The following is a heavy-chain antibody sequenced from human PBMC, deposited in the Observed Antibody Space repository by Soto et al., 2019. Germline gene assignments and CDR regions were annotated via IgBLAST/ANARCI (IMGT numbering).Heavy chain of an antibody. Sequence: SETLSLTCTVSGGSISSYYWSWIRQPPGKGLEWIGYIYYSGSTNYNPSLKSRVTISVDTSKNLFSLKLSSVTAADTAVYYCARQGDSTGGVYYYGPRNAFDIWGQGTMVTVSS. J-gene: IGHJ3*02. CDR3: ARQGDSTGGVYYYGPRNAFDI. V-gene: IGHV4-59*08. CDR1: GGSISSYY. CDR2: IYYSGST. D-gene: IGHD3-10*01.